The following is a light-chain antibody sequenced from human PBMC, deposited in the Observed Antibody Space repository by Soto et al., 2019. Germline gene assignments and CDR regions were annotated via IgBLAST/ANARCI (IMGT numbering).Light chain of an antibody. J-gene: IGKJ2*01. CDR1: QSVSRY. Sequence: EMVLTQSPATLSLSPGERATLSCRASQSVSRYLAWYQQKPGQAPRLLIYDASNRATGIPARFSGSGSGTDFTLTISSLEPEDFAVYYCQQRSNWPSYTFGQGTKLEIK. CDR3: QQRSNWPSYT. V-gene: IGKV3-11*01. CDR2: DAS.